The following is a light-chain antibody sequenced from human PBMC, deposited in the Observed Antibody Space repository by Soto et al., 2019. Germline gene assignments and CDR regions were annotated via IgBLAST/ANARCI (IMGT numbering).Light chain of an antibody. Sequence: EIVLTQSPATLSLSPGERATLSCRASQSVTDNYLAWYQQKPGQAPRLXISGASSRTSGIPDRFSGRGSGTDFTLTISRLEPEDFAVYYCQLYGSSLWTFGQGTKVDIK. J-gene: IGKJ1*01. CDR2: GAS. CDR3: QLYGSSLWT. V-gene: IGKV3-20*01. CDR1: QSVTDNY.